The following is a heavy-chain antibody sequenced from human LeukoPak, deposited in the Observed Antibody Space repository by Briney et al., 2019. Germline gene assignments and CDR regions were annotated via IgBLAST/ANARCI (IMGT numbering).Heavy chain of an antibody. CDR2: ISSSGSTI. CDR1: GFMFSNYA. J-gene: IGHJ4*02. CDR3: ARDKTAADY. V-gene: IGHV3-48*03. Sequence: GGSLRLSCAAAGFMFSNYAMNWVRQVPGKGLEWVSYISSSGSTIYYADSVKGRFTISRDNAKNSLYLQMNSLRAEDTAVYYCARDKTAADYWGQGTLVTVSS. D-gene: IGHD6-13*01.